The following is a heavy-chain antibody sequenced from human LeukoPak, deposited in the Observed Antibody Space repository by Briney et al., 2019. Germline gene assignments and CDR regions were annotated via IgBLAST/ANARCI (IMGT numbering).Heavy chain of an antibody. Sequence: PSETLSLTCTVSGGSISSYYWSWIRQPAGKGLEWIGRIYTSGSTNYNPSLKSRVTMSVDTSKNQFSLKLSSVTAADTAVYYCARAKVSYCSSTSCHLNWFDPWGQGTLVTVSS. V-gene: IGHV4-4*07. D-gene: IGHD2-2*01. CDR2: IYTSGST. CDR3: ARAKVSYCSSTSCHLNWFDP. J-gene: IGHJ5*02. CDR1: GGSISSYY.